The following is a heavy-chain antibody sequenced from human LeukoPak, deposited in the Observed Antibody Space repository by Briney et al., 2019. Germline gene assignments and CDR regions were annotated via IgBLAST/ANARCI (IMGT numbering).Heavy chain of an antibody. Sequence: RSSETLSLTCSASGGSISSRNSYWGWIRQPPGKGLEWIGTIYYSGTTYYNPSLKSRVTISADMSKNQFSLKLTSVTAADTALYYCAKLTTNGGTYFHYWGQGTLVAVSS. CDR1: GGSISSRNSY. CDR2: IYYSGTT. D-gene: IGHD1-14*01. V-gene: IGHV4-39*01. CDR3: AKLTTNGGTYFHY. J-gene: IGHJ4*02.